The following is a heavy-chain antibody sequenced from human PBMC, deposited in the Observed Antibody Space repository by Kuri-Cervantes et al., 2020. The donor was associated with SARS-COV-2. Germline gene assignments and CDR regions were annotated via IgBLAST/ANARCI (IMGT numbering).Heavy chain of an antibody. CDR2: ISSSSSYI. D-gene: IGHD3-16*01. CDR1: GFTFSSYW. CDR3: ARDLRMGKSLDY. Sequence: ETLSLTCAASGFTFSSYWMNWVRQAPGKGLEWVSSISSSSSYIYYADSVKGRFTISRDNAKNSLYLQMNSLRAEDTAVYYCARDLRMGKSLDYWGQGTLVTVSS. J-gene: IGHJ4*02. V-gene: IGHV3-21*01.